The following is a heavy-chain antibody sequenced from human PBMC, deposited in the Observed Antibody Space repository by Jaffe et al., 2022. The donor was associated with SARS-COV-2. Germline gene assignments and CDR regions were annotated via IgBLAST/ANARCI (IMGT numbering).Heavy chain of an antibody. V-gene: IGHV1-3*01. CDR3: ARCWGGSPTGTEYFHL. Sequence: QVHLVQSGADVKQPGASVKVSCKASGYTFTDYAMHWVRQAPGQGLEWMGWINAGNGRTRYSQKFQDRVTITRDTSATTSYMELSSLRSEDTAVYYCARCWGGSPTGTEYFHLWGQGTLVTVSS. CDR2: INAGNGRT. D-gene: IGHD1-26*01. CDR1: GYTFTDYA. J-gene: IGHJ1*01.